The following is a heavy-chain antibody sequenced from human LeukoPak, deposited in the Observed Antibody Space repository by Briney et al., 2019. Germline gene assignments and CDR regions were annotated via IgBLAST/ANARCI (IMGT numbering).Heavy chain of an antibody. Sequence: QSGGSLRLSCAASGFTFSSYWMTWVRQAPGKGLEWVANIKQDGSEKYYVDSVKGRFTISRDNAKNSLYLQMNSLRAEDTAVHYCARDGGSYDNFDYWGQGTLVTVSS. V-gene: IGHV3-7*01. CDR3: ARDGGSYDNFDY. J-gene: IGHJ4*02. D-gene: IGHD1-26*01. CDR2: IKQDGSEK. CDR1: GFTFSSYW.